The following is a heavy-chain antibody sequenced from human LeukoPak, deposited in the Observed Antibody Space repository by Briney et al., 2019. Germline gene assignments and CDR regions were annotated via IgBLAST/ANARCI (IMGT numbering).Heavy chain of an antibody. J-gene: IGHJ6*03. Sequence: PGRSLRLPCAASGFTFDDYAMHWVRQAPGKGLEWVSGISWNSGSIGYADSVKGRFTISRDNAKSSLYLQMNSLRAEDTALYYCAKGTIMTTVTTDYMDVWGKGTTVTVSS. CDR3: AKGTIMTTVTTDYMDV. D-gene: IGHD4-11*01. V-gene: IGHV3-9*01. CDR1: GFTFDDYA. CDR2: ISWNSGSI.